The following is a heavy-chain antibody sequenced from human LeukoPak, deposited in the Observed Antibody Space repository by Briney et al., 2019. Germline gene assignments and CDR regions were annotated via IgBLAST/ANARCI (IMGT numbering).Heavy chain of an antibody. V-gene: IGHV4-34*01. CDR2: INHSGST. Sequence: SDTLSLTCAVYGGSFSGYYWSWIRQPPGKGLEWIGEINHSGSTNYNPSLKSRVTISVDTSKNQFSLKLSSVTAADTAVYYCARGANFYYCGMDVWGQGTTVTVSS. CDR1: GGSFSGYY. D-gene: IGHD2-15*01. J-gene: IGHJ6*02. CDR3: ARGANFYYCGMDV.